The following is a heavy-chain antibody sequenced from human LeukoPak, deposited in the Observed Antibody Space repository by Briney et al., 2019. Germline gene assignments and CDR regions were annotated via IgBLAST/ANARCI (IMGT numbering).Heavy chain of an antibody. CDR3: ASSSGTLRYFDWFPHAFDI. Sequence: GRSLRLSCAASGFTFSSYGMHWVRQAPGKGLEWVAVIWYDGSNKYYADSVKGRFTISRDNSKNTLYLQMNSLRAEDTAVYYCASSSGTLRYFDWFPHAFDIWGQGTMVTVSS. D-gene: IGHD3-9*01. V-gene: IGHV3-33*01. J-gene: IGHJ3*02. CDR2: IWYDGSNK. CDR1: GFTFSSYG.